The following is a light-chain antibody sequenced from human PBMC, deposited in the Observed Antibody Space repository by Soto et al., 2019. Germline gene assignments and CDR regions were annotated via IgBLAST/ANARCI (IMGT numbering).Light chain of an antibody. Sequence: EIVMTQSPATLSVSPGERATLSCRASQSVSSKLAWYQQKPGQAPRLLIYGASTRATGIPDRFSGSGSGTEFTLTISSLKSEDFLVYYCQQYDNWPPTFGQGTKVDIK. CDR3: QQYDNWPPT. J-gene: IGKJ1*01. CDR1: QSVSSK. V-gene: IGKV3-15*01. CDR2: GAS.